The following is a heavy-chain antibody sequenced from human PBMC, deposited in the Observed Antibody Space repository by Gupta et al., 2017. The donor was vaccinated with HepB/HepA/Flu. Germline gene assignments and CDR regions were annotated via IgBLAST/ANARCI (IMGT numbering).Heavy chain of an antibody. CDR3: ARGIAAASPMDFTYYYGMDV. CDR1: GGTFRSYA. D-gene: IGHD6-13*01. Sequence: QVQLVQSGAEVKKPGSSVKVSCKASGGTFRSYAISWVRQAPGQGLEWMGRIIPILGIANYAQKFQGRVTITADKATSTAYMELSSLRSEDTAVYYCARGIAAASPMDFTYYYGMDVWGQGTTVTVSS. CDR2: IIPILGIA. J-gene: IGHJ6*02. V-gene: IGHV1-69*04.